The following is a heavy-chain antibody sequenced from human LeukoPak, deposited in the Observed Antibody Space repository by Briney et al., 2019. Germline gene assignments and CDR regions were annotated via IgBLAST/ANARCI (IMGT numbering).Heavy chain of an antibody. J-gene: IGHJ4*02. CDR2: TYYRYKWYN. CDR1: GDSVSSNSAA. V-gene: IGHV6-1*01. D-gene: IGHD6-13*01. Sequence: SQTLSLTCAISGDSVSSNSAAWNWIRHSPSRGLEGLGRTYYRYKWYNDYAVSVKSRITINPDTSKNQFSLQLNSVTPEDTAVYYCVRQYTSSWYDYWGQGTLVTVSS. CDR3: VRQYTSSWYDY.